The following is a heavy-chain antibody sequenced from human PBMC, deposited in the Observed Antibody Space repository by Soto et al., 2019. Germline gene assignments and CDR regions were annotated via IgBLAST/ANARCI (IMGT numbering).Heavy chain of an antibody. CDR2: IIPIFGTA. V-gene: IGHV1-69*01. Sequence: QVQLVQSGAEVKKPGSSVKVSCKASGGTFSSYAISWVRQAPGQGLEWMGGIIPIFGTANYAQKFQGRVTITADESTSTAYMELSSLRSDDTAVYYCARNYDSSGGGLYDYWGQGTLVTVSS. CDR1: GGTFSSYA. CDR3: ARNYDSSGGGLYDY. D-gene: IGHD3-22*01. J-gene: IGHJ4*02.